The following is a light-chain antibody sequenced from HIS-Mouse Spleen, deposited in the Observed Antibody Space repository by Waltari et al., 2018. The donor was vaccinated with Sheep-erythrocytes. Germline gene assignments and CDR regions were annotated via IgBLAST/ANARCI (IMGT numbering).Light chain of an antibody. J-gene: IGLJ1*01. CDR3: SSYTSSSTLV. V-gene: IGLV2-14*03. Sequence: QSALTQPASVSGSPGQSITLSCTGTRSDVGGYNYVSWYQQHPGKAPKLMIYDVSNRPPGVSNRFSGSKSGNTASLTISGLQAEDEADYYCSSYTSSSTLVFGTGTKVTVL. CDR1: RSDVGGYNY. CDR2: DVS.